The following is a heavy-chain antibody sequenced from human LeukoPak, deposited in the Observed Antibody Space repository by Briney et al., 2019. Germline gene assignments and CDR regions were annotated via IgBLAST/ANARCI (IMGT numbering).Heavy chain of an antibody. CDR3: AKAGMRQWLVRGLNWFDP. Sequence: GGSLRLSCAASGFTFSSYSMNWVRQAPGKGLEWVSAISGSGGSTYYADSVKGRFTISRDNSKNTLYLQMNSLRAEDTAVYYCAKAGMRQWLVRGLNWFDPWGQGTLVTVSS. V-gene: IGHV3-23*01. D-gene: IGHD6-19*01. J-gene: IGHJ5*02. CDR1: GFTFSSYS. CDR2: ISGSGGST.